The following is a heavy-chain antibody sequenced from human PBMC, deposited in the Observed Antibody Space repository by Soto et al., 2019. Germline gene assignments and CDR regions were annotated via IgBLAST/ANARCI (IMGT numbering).Heavy chain of an antibody. CDR1: GFTFSDYG. CDR2: IWYDGSKT. D-gene: IGHD2-2*03. V-gene: IGHV3-33*01. Sequence: QVQLEESGGGVVQPGKSLRLSCAASGFTFSDYGMHWVRQAPGKGLEWVSIIWYDGSKTYYADSVRGRFTISRDDSRNTVYLQINSLRAEDTAVYYCARTRFGYPFDYWGQGTLVAVSS. CDR3: ARTRFGYPFDY. J-gene: IGHJ4*02.